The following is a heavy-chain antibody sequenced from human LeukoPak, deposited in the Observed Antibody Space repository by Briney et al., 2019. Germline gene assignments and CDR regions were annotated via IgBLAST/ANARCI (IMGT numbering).Heavy chain of an antibody. J-gene: IGHJ4*02. CDR3: ARDVDYYGSGSYYRY. V-gene: IGHV1-18*01. CDR1: GYTFTSYG. Sequence: ASVKVSCKASGYTFTSYGISWVRQAPGQGLEWMGWISAYNGNTNYAQKLQGRVTMTTDTSTSTAYMELRSLRSDDTAVYYCARDVDYYGSGSYYRYWGLGTLVTVSS. D-gene: IGHD3-10*01. CDR2: ISAYNGNT.